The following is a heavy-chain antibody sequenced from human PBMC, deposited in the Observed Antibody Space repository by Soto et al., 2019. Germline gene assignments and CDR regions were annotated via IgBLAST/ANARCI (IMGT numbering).Heavy chain of an antibody. CDR3: AGTRGYCSGGSCPTVVDY. V-gene: IGHV4-59*01. J-gene: IGHJ4*02. Sequence: QVQLQESGPGLLKPSETLSLTCTVSGGSISSYCWSWVRQPPGKGLEWIGYIYDSGSTNYNPSLKSRVTISVDTSKNQFSLKLSSVTAADTAVYDCAGTRGYCSGGSCPTVVDYWGQGTLVTVSS. CDR2: IYDSGST. D-gene: IGHD2-15*01. CDR1: GGSISSYC.